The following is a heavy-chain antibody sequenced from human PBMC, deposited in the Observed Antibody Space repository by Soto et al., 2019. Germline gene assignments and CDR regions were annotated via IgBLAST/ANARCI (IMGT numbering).Heavy chain of an antibody. D-gene: IGHD2-15*01. CDR2: ISGSGGST. J-gene: IGHJ6*02. V-gene: IGHV3-23*01. CDR3: ARESVLVAAKVYCGMDV. Sequence: GGSPRLSCAASGFTFSSYAMSWVRQAPGKGLEWVSAISGSGGSTYYADSVKGRFTISRDNSKNTLYLQMNSLRAEDTAVYYCARESVLVAAKVYCGMDVWGQGTTVTVSS. CDR1: GFTFSSYA.